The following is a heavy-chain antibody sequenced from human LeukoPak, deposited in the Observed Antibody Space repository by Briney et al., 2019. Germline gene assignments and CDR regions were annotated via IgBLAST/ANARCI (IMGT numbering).Heavy chain of an antibody. CDR2: ISYDGSNK. V-gene: IGHV3-30-3*01. CDR3: ARGISAIAAAGTHTVAYFDY. CDR1: GFTFSSYA. Sequence: GGSLRLSCAASGFTFSSYAMHWVRQAPGKGLEWVAVISYDGSNKYYADSVKGRFTISRDNSKNTLYLQMNSLRAEDTAVYYCARGISAIAAAGTHTVAYFDYWGQGTLVTVSS. D-gene: IGHD6-13*01. J-gene: IGHJ4*02.